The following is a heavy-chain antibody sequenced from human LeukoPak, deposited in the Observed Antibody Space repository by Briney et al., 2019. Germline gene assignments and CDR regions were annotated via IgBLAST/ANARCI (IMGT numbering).Heavy chain of an antibody. CDR3: ARESTVTIGFDY. J-gene: IGHJ4*02. D-gene: IGHD4-17*01. Sequence: ASVKVSCKASGYTFTGYYMHWVRQAPGQGLEWMGRINPNSGGTNYAQKFQGRVTMTRDTSISTAYMELSSLRSEDTAVYYCARESTVTIGFDYWGQGTLVTVSS. CDR2: INPNSGGT. CDR1: GYTFTGYY. V-gene: IGHV1-2*06.